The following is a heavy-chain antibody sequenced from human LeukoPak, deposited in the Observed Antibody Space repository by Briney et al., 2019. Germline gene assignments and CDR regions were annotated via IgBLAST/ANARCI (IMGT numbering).Heavy chain of an antibody. CDR1: GFTFSSYA. CDR2: ISYDGSNK. V-gene: IGHV3-30-3*01. D-gene: IGHD5-18*01. Sequence: GRSLRLSCAASGFTFSSYAMHWVRQAPGKGLEWVAVISYDGSNKYYADSVKGRFTISSDNSKNTLYLQMNSLRAEDTAVYYCARGREDTAWSPPDYWGQGTLVTVSS. CDR3: ARGREDTAWSPPDY. J-gene: IGHJ4*02.